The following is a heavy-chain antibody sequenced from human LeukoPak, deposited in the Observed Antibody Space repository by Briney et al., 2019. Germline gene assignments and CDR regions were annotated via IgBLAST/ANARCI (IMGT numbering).Heavy chain of an antibody. Sequence: GGSLRLSCAASGFTFSSYAMHWVRQAPGKGLEWVAVISYDGSNKYYADSVKGRFTISRDNSKNTLYLQMNSLRAEDTAVYYCARGHPHDYRAFDIWGQGTMVTVSS. CDR2: ISYDGSNK. D-gene: IGHD4-11*01. CDR3: ARGHPHDYRAFDI. V-gene: IGHV3-30*04. CDR1: GFTFSSYA. J-gene: IGHJ3*02.